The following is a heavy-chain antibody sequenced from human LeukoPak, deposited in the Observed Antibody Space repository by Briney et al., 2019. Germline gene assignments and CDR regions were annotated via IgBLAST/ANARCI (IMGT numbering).Heavy chain of an antibody. J-gene: IGHJ5*02. V-gene: IGHV3-23*01. D-gene: IGHD3-22*01. CDR1: GFTFSSYA. CDR3: ARVPDYYDSSGPPRFDP. CDR2: ISGSGGST. Sequence: GGSLRLSCAASGFTFSSYAMSWVRQAPGKGLEWVSAISGSGGSTYYADSVKGRFTISRDNSKNTLYLQMNSLRAEDTAVYYCARVPDYYDSSGPPRFDPWGQGTLVTVSS.